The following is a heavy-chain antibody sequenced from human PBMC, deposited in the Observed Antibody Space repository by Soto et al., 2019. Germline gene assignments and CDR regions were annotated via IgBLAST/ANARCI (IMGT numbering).Heavy chain of an antibody. CDR3: ARDVPIVVVVAATQQNWFDP. V-gene: IGHV3-21*01. CDR1: GFTFSSYS. J-gene: IGHJ5*02. CDR2: ISSSSSYI. D-gene: IGHD2-15*01. Sequence: EVQLVESGGGLVKPGGSLRLSCAASGFTFSSYSMNWVRQAPGKGLEWVSSISSSSSYIYYADSVKGRFTISRDNAKNSLYLQMNRLRAEVTAVYYCARDVPIVVVVAATQQNWFDPWGQGTLVTVSS.